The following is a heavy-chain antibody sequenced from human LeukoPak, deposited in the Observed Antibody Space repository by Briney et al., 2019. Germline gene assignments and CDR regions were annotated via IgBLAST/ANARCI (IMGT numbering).Heavy chain of an antibody. CDR2: INHSGST. J-gene: IGHJ6*03. D-gene: IGHD3-3*01. Sequence: SETLSLTCAVYGGSFSGYYWSWIHQPPGKGLEWIGEINHSGSTNYNPSLKSRVTISVDTSKNQFSLKLSSVTAADTAVHYCARVSHDFWSGYYTHYYYYYMDVWGKGTTVTVSS. CDR1: GGSFSGYY. V-gene: IGHV4-34*01. CDR3: ARVSHDFWSGYYTHYYYYYMDV.